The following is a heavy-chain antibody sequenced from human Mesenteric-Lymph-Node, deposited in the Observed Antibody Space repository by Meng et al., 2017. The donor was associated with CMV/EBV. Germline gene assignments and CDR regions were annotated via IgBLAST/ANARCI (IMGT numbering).Heavy chain of an antibody. J-gene: IGHJ5*02. CDR1: FSTYA. Sequence: FSTYAISWVRQAPGQGLEWMGWISAKNGDTDYAQNFQGRVTMTTDTSTSTAYVELRSLRPDDTAVYYCARWGGSVVTTYLWGSPEFDPRGQGTLVTVSS. CDR2: ISAKNGDT. CDR3: ARWGGSVVTTYLWGSPEFDP. V-gene: IGHV1-18*01. D-gene: IGHD4-11*01.